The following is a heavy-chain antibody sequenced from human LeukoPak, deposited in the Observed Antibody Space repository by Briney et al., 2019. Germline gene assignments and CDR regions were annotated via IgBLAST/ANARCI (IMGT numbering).Heavy chain of an antibody. Sequence: PGGSLRLSCEVSGFSFSTYWMNWVRQAPGKGLEWVSGISPNGVITYYADSVKGRFTISRDNSKGTVYLQMNSLRPEDTAVYYCAKDDAWLQYGNWGRGTLVTVSS. CDR2: ISPNGVIT. CDR3: AKDDAWLQYGN. CDR1: GFSFSTYW. D-gene: IGHD5-24*01. V-gene: IGHV3-23*01. J-gene: IGHJ4*02.